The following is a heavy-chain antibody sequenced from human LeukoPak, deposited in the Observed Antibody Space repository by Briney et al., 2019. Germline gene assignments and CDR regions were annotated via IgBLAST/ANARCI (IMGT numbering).Heavy chain of an antibody. Sequence: GGSLRLSCAASEFSFSSYYMNWVRQAPGKGREWVSSISSSSSYIYYADSVKGRFTISRDNAKNSLYLQMNSLRAEDTAVYYCARAAMTTVVTHLSYWGQGTLVTVSS. V-gene: IGHV3-21*01. CDR3: ARAAMTTVVTHLSY. D-gene: IGHD4-23*01. CDR2: ISSSSSYI. CDR1: EFSFSSYY. J-gene: IGHJ4*02.